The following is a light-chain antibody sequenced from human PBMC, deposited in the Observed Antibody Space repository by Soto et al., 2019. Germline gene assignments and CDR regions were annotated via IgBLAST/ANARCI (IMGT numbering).Light chain of an antibody. CDR1: QSVRSN. J-gene: IGKJ4*01. V-gene: IGKV3-15*01. CDR3: QHYNNWPASLT. Sequence: EIVMTQSPATLSVSPGERAILSCRASQSVRSNLAWYQQRPGQAPRLLIYGASTRATAIPARFSGSGSGTEFTLTISSLQSEDLAVYYCQHYNNWPASLTFGGGTRVEIK. CDR2: GAS.